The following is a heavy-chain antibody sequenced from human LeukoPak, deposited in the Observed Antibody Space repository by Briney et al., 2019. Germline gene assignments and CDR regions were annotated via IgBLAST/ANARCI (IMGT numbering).Heavy chain of an antibody. J-gene: IGHJ4*02. CDR2: IKEDESER. CDR3: TREYWGIDY. CDR1: GFVFTTYT. D-gene: IGHD3-16*01. V-gene: IGHV3-7*01. Sequence: GGSLRLSCAASGFVFTTYTMSWVRQAPGKGLEWVANIKEDESERNYVDSVKGRFTISRDNAKNFIYLEMNSLRVEDTAIYYCTREYWGIDYWGQGVLVTVSS.